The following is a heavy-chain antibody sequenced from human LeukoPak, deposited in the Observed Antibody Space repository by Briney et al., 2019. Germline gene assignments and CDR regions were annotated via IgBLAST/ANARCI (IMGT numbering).Heavy chain of an antibody. J-gene: IGHJ3*02. CDR1: GASIRSYS. CDR2: IHTSAST. D-gene: IGHD1-26*01. V-gene: IGHV4-4*07. Sequence: SETLSLTCSVSGASIRSYSWSWLRQPAGKGLEWIGRIHTSASTEYNPSLKSRVTMSVDTSKNQFSLMLNSVTAADTAVYFCARDDNSEYSDDAFDIWGQGTLVTVSS. CDR3: ARDDNSEYSDDAFDI.